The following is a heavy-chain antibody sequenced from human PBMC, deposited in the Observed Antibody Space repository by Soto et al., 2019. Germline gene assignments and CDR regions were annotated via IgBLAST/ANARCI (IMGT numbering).Heavy chain of an antibody. V-gene: IGHV4-39*01. CDR3: ARNVYDFWSGYYRVLWFDP. Sequence: SETLSLTCTVSGGSISSSNYYWGWIRQPPGKGLEWIGSIYYSGSTYYNPSLKSRVTISVDTSKNQFSLKLSSVTAADTAVYYCARNVYDFWSGYYRVLWFDPWGQGTLVTVSS. J-gene: IGHJ5*02. D-gene: IGHD3-3*01. CDR1: GGSISSSNYY. CDR2: IYYSGST.